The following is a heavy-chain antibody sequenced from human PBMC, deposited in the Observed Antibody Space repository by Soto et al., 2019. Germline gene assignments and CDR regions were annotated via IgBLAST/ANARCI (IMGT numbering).Heavy chain of an antibody. CDR2: ISVSGGRT. Sequence: EVQLLESGGGLLQPGGSLRLSCAASGFTFSSYDMSLVRQAPGKWLEWVSLISVSGGRTYYADSVKGRFTISRDNSKNTLYLQMNSLRAEDTAVYYCARDLSILTYYGMDVWGQGTTVTVSS. V-gene: IGHV3-23*01. CDR3: ARDLSILTYYGMDV. J-gene: IGHJ6*02. CDR1: GFTFSSYD. D-gene: IGHD3-9*01.